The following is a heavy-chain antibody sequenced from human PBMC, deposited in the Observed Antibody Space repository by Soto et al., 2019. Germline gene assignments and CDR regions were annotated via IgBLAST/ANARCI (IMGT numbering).Heavy chain of an antibody. D-gene: IGHD6-19*01. J-gene: IGHJ4*02. CDR3: AHIVVAGLGYYFDY. V-gene: IGHV2-5*02. CDR2: IYWDDDK. CDR1: GFSLSSTRMA. Sequence: QSTLKESGPTLVKPTQTLTLTCTFSGFSLSSTRMAVGWIRQPPGKALEWLALIYWDDDKRYSPFLKSRLTITTDTSKNQVVLTMSNMDPVDTARYYCAHIVVAGLGYYFDYWGQGTLVTVSS.